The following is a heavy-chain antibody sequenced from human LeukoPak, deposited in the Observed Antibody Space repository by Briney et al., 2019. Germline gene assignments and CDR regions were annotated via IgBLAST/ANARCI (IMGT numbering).Heavy chain of an antibody. CDR1: GFTFSDYY. J-gene: IGHJ4*02. CDR2: ISSSGSTI. D-gene: IGHD3-22*01. V-gene: IGHV3-11*01. CDR3: ARDRYYYDSSGYGPFDY. Sequence: GGSLRLSCAAAGFTFSDYYMSWIRQAPGKWLEWVSYISSSGSTIYYADSVKGRITISRDNAKNSLYLQMNSLRAEDTAVYYCARDRYYYDSSGYGPFDYWGQGTLVTVSS.